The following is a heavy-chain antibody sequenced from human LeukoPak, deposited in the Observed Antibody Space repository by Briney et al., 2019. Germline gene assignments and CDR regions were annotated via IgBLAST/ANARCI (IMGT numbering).Heavy chain of an antibody. D-gene: IGHD3-22*01. CDR2: INPSDDST. Sequence: ASVKVSCKASGYTFNSSYMHWVRQAPGQGLEWMGIINPSDDSTRYAQKFQGRVTMAKDTSTNTVYMHLSSLSSDDTAVYYCARAYYESSAYRHAVYFDYWGQGTLVTVSS. CDR3: ARAYYESSAYRHAVYFDY. V-gene: IGHV1-46*02. J-gene: IGHJ4*02. CDR1: GYTFNSSY.